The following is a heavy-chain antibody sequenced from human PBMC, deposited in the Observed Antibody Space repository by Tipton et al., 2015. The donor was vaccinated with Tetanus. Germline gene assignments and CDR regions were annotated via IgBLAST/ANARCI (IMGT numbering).Heavy chain of an antibody. CDR3: ARELDCSGGGCYSYGLDV. J-gene: IGHJ6*02. Sequence: TLSLTCNVSGASINAGGYLWTWVRQHPEKGLEWIGNIYYNTERTSHVPSLASRVSISVDTSKNQFSLTLTSVTAADTAVYYCARELDCSGGGCYSYGLDVWGQGTTVTVSS. V-gene: IGHV4-31*03. CDR1: GASINAGGYL. CDR2: IYYNTERT. D-gene: IGHD2-15*01.